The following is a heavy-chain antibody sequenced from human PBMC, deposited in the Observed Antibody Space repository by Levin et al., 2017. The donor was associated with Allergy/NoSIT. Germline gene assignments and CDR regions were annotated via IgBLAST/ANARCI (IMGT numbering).Heavy chain of an antibody. Sequence: PGESLKISCAASGFTFTTYSMNWVRQAPGKGLEWVSSISSSSSYILYADSVRGRFTVSRDNAKNSLYLQMDSLRAEDTAVYYCARGQYTSGLRAEYFHHWGQGTLVTVSS. CDR3: ARGQYTSGLRAEYFHH. J-gene: IGHJ1*01. D-gene: IGHD6-19*01. CDR2: ISSSSSYI. V-gene: IGHV3-21*01. CDR1: GFTFTTYS.